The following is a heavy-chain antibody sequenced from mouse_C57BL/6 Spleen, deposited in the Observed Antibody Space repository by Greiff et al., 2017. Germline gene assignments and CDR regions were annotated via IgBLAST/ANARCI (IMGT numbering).Heavy chain of an antibody. CDR3: ARPPHYYGSSYWYVDV. Sequence: VQLQQSGPELVKPGASVKISCKASGYTFTDYYMNWVKQSHGKSLEWIGDINPNNGGTSYNQKFKGKATLTVDKSSSTAYMELRSLTSEDSAVYYCARPPHYYGSSYWYVDVWGTGTTVTVSS. CDR2: INPNNGGT. V-gene: IGHV1-26*01. D-gene: IGHD1-1*01. J-gene: IGHJ1*03. CDR1: GYTFTDYY.